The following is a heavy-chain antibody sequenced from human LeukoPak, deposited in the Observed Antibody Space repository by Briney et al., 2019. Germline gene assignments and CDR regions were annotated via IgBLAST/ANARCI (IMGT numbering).Heavy chain of an antibody. CDR3: AREACSSTSCYTAYFDY. CDR1: GFTFSSYA. D-gene: IGHD2-2*02. J-gene: IGHJ4*02. CDR2: IGGTGGST. Sequence: PGGSLRLSCAASGFTFSSYAMSWVRQAPGKGLEWVSTIGGTGGSTYYADSVKGRFTISRDNSKNTLYLQMNSLRAEDTAVYYCAREACSSTSCYTAYFDYWGQGTLVTVSS. V-gene: IGHV3-23*01.